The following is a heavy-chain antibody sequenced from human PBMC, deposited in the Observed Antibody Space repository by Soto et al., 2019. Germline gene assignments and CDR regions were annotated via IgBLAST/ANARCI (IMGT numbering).Heavy chain of an antibody. D-gene: IGHD2-2*01. Sequence: GGSLRLSCTASGFTFGDYAMSWFRQAPGKGLEWVGFIRSKAYGGTTEYAASVKGRFTISRDDSKSIAYLQMNSLKTEDTAVYYCTREVIVVVPAATRSYNWFDPWGQGTLVTV. CDR3: TREVIVVVPAATRSYNWFDP. CDR1: GFTFGDYA. CDR2: IRSKAYGGTT. J-gene: IGHJ5*02. V-gene: IGHV3-49*03.